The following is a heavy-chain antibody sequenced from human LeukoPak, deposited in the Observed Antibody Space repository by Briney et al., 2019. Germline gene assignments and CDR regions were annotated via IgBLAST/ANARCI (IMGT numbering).Heavy chain of an antibody. J-gene: IGHJ4*02. CDR1: GFTFSSYC. Sequence: PGGSLRLSCAASGFTFSSYCMSWVRQAPGKGLEWVANIKQDGSEKYYVDSVKGRFTISRDNAKNSLYLQMNSLRAEDTAVYYCARRIAAAGTSTYYFDYWGQGTLVTVSS. CDR2: IKQDGSEK. D-gene: IGHD6-13*01. CDR3: ARRIAAAGTSTYYFDY. V-gene: IGHV3-7*01.